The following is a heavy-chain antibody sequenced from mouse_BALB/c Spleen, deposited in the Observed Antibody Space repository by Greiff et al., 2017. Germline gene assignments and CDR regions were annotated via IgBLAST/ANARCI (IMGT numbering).Heavy chain of an antibody. CDR1: GYTFTEYT. D-gene: IGHD2-3*01. Sequence: EVQLVESGPELVKPGASVKISCTTSGYTFTEYTMHWVKQSHGKSLEWIGGINPNNGGTSYNQKFKGKATLTVDKSSSTAYMELRSLTSEDSAVYYCAREGDGYSYFDYWGQGTTLTVSS. J-gene: IGHJ2*01. V-gene: IGHV1-18*01. CDR2: INPNNGGT. CDR3: AREGDGYSYFDY.